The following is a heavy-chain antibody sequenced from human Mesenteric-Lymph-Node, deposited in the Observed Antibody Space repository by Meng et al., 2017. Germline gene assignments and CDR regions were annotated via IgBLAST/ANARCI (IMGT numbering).Heavy chain of an antibody. J-gene: IGHJ4*02. CDR2: ISGYNGNT. CDR3: ARRGGTVPYYLDY. CDR1: GSYG. V-gene: IGHV1-18*01. D-gene: IGHD3-10*01. Sequence: ASVKVSCKTSGSYGITWVRQTPGQGLEWMGWISGYNGNTNYAQNFQGRVTMTTDRSTTTVYLELRSLRSDDTAVYYCARRGGTVPYYLDYWGQGTLVTVSS.